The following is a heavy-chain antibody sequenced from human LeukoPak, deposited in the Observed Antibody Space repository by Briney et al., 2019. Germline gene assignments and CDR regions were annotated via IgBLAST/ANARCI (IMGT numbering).Heavy chain of an antibody. V-gene: IGHV3-23*01. Sequence: GGSLRLSCVASGFTFSNYAMNWVRQAPGKGLEWVSGVSGGGSSTYYADSVKGRFTISRDNSKNMLYLQMNSLRAEDTAVYYCAKDLYTSRYACCFDYWXXXTLVTVSS. CDR2: VSGGGSST. CDR1: GFTFSNYA. D-gene: IGHD6-13*01. J-gene: IGHJ4*01. CDR3: AKDLYTSRYACCFDY.